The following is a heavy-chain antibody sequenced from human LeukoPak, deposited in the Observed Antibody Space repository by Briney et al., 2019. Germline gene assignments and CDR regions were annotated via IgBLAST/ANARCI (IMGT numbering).Heavy chain of an antibody. V-gene: IGHV4-31*03. Sequence: TLSLTCTVSGGSISSGGYYWSWIRQHPGKGLEWIGYIYYSGSTYYNPSLKSRVTISVDTSKNQFSLKLSSVTAADTAVYYCARRRAAAGTSYFDCWGQGTLVTVSS. CDR2: IYYSGST. CDR1: GGSISSGGYY. CDR3: ARRRAAAGTSYFDC. J-gene: IGHJ4*02. D-gene: IGHD6-13*01.